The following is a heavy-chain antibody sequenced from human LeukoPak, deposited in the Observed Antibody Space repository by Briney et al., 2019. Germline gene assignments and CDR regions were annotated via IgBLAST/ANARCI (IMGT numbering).Heavy chain of an antibody. CDR3: AREITMVRGVMGLVYDY. CDR1: GYTFTSYY. D-gene: IGHD3-10*01. CDR2: INPSGGST. V-gene: IGHV1-46*01. J-gene: IGHJ4*02. Sequence: ASVKVSCKASGYTFTSYYMHWVRQAPGQGLEWMGIINPSGGSTSYAQKFQGRVTMTRDTSTSTVYMELSSLRSEDTAVYYCAREITMVRGVMGLVYDYWGQGTLVAVSS.